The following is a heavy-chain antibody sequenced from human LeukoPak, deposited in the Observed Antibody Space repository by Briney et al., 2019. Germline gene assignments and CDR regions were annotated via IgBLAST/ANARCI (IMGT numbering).Heavy chain of an antibody. CDR1: GFTFSSYS. D-gene: IGHD3-22*01. V-gene: IGHV3-21*01. J-gene: IGHJ4*02. Sequence: GGSLRLSCAASGFTFSSYSMNWVRQAPGKGLEWVSSISSSSSYIYYADSVKGRFTISRDNAKNSLYLQMNSLRAEDTAVYYCAREPAILYYYDSSGPDDYCGQGTLVTVSS. CDR2: ISSSSSYI. CDR3: AREPAILYYYDSSGPDDY.